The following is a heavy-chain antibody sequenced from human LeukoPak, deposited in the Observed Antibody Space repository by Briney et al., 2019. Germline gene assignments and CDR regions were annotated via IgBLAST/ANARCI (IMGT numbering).Heavy chain of an antibody. J-gene: IGHJ6*02. V-gene: IGHV3-30-3*01. CDR2: ISYDGSNK. Sequence: GGSLRLSCAASGFTFSSYAMHWVRQAPGKGLEWVAVISYDGSNKYYADSVKGRFTVSRDNSKNTLYLQMNSLRAEDTAVYYCARGYSGSYSYYYYYYGMDVWGQGTTVTVSS. D-gene: IGHD1-26*01. CDR3: ARGYSGSYSYYYYYYGMDV. CDR1: GFTFSSYA.